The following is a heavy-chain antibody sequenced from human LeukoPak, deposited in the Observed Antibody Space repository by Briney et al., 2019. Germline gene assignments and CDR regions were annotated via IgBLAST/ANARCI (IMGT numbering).Heavy chain of an antibody. CDR3: AKDPDYYGSGSYYTEDFDY. CDR2: ISGSGGST. Sequence: GGSLRLSCAASGFTFSSYAMSWVRQAPGKGLEWVSAISGSGGSTYYADSVKGRFTISRDNSKNTLYLQMNSLRAEDTAVYYCAKDPDYYGSGSYYTEDFDYWGQGTLVTVSS. J-gene: IGHJ4*02. V-gene: IGHV3-23*01. CDR1: GFTFSSYA. D-gene: IGHD3-10*01.